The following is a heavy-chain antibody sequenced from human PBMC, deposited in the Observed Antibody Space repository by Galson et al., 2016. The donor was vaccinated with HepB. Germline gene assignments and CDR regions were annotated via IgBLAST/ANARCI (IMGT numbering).Heavy chain of an antibody. V-gene: IGHV1-2*06. J-gene: IGHJ4*02. D-gene: IGHD5-24*01. Sequence: SVKVSCKASGYSFNGHYIHWVRQAPGEGLEWMGRINPNSGVTKYAQKFQGRVTMTRDTSINTVYMDLSRLRSDDTALYYCAREGGGFFWGQGTLVTVSS. CDR3: AREGGGFF. CDR2: INPNSGVT. CDR1: GYSFNGHY.